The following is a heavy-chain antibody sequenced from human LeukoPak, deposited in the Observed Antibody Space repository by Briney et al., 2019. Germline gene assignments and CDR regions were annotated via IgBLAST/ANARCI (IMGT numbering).Heavy chain of an antibody. CDR2: ISAYNGNT. Sequence: GASVKVSCKASGYTFTSYGISWVRQAPGQGLEWMGWISAYNGNTNYAQKLQGRVTMTTDTSTSTAYMELRSLRSDDTAVYYCASANPYDSSGYYYPGGNWFDPWGQGTLVTVSS. D-gene: IGHD3-22*01. CDR3: ASANPYDSSGYYYPGGNWFDP. CDR1: GYTFTSYG. V-gene: IGHV1-18*01. J-gene: IGHJ5*02.